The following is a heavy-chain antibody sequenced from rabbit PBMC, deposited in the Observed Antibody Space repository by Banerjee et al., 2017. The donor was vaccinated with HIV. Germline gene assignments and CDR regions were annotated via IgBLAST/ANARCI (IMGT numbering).Heavy chain of an antibody. CDR2: IYAGSSGTT. D-gene: IGHD6-1*01. Sequence: ELVESGGGLVQPGESLKLSCKASGIDFSSYGISWVRQAPGKGPEWIAYIYAGSSGTTYYASWAKGRFTISKTSSTTVTLQMTSLTAADTATYFCAREGAWNYAFALWGPGTLVTVS. CDR1: GIDFSSYG. J-gene: IGHJ6*01. V-gene: IGHV1S45*01. CDR3: AREGAWNYAFAL.